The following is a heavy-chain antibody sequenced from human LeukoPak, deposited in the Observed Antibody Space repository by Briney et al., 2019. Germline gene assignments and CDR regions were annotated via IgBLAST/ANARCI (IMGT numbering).Heavy chain of an antibody. CDR2: ISGSGGNT. D-gene: IGHD1-26*01. CDR3: ATGIVGADDAFDI. CDR1: GFTFSSYA. J-gene: IGHJ3*02. Sequence: PGGSLRLSCAASGFTFSSYAMNWVRQAPGKGLEWVSAISGSGGNTYYADSVKGRFTISRDNSKNTLYLQMNSLRAEDTAVYYCATGIVGADDAFDIWGQGTMVTVSS. V-gene: IGHV3-23*01.